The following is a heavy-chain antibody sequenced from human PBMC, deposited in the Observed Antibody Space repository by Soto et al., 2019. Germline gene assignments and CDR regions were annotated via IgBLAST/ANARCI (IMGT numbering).Heavy chain of an antibody. V-gene: IGHV1-46*03. D-gene: IGHD3-10*01. CDR3: ARDRASLWFGDLTPIYYHYGTDV. J-gene: IGHJ6*02. Sequence: ASVKVSCKACGYTFTSYYMHWVRQAPGQGLEWMGIINPSGGSTSYAQKFQGRVTMTRDTSTSTVYMELSSLRSEDTAVYYCARDRASLWFGDLTPIYYHYGTDVWGPGTTVTGSS. CDR1: GYTFTSYY. CDR2: INPSGGST.